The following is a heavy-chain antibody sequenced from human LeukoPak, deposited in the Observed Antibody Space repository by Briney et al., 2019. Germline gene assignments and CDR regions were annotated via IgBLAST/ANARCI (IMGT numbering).Heavy chain of an antibody. D-gene: IGHD6-13*01. J-gene: IGHJ6*03. V-gene: IGHV3-73*01. CDR1: GFTFSGSA. Sequence: GGSLRLSCAASGFTFSGSAMHWVRQASGKGLEWVGRIRSRANSYATAYAASVRGRFTISRDDSKNTAYLQMNSLKTEDTAVYYCTSYSSSFDYYYYYMDVWGKGTTVTVSS. CDR3: TSYSSSFDYYYYYMDV. CDR2: IRSRANSYAT.